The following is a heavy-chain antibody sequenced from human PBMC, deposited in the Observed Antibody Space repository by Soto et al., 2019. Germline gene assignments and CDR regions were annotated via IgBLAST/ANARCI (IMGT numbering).Heavy chain of an antibody. CDR2: IYYSGST. CDR3: ARHWLPRAAGTHEYFQH. J-gene: IGHJ1*01. V-gene: IGHV4-39*01. CDR1: GGSISSSSYY. D-gene: IGHD6-13*01. Sequence: SETLSLTCTVSGGSISSSSYYWGWIRQPPGKGLEWIGSIYYSGSTYYNPSLKSRVTISVDTSKNQFSLKLSSVTAADTAVYYCARHWLPRAAGTHEYFQHWGQGTLVTVSS.